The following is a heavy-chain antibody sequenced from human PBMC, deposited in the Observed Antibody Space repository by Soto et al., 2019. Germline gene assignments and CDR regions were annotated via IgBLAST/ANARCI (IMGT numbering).Heavy chain of an antibody. CDR2: IWYDGSQA. J-gene: IGHJ4*02. CDR3: ARDGYGGRDYRSFDY. D-gene: IGHD5-12*01. Sequence: QVQLVESGGGVVQPGISLRLSCAASGSTFSCCGMHWVRQAPGKGLEWVAIIWYDGSQAYYGDSVNGRFTVSRDNSKNMVYLQMNSLRVDDTAVYYCARDGYGGRDYRSFDYWGQGTLVSVSS. V-gene: IGHV3-33*01. CDR1: GSTFSCCG.